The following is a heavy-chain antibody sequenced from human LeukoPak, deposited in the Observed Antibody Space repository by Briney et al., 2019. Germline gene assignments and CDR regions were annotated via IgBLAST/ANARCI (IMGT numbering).Heavy chain of an antibody. Sequence: PGGSLRLSCAVSGLSVSTNHMSWVRQAPGKGLEWVSVIYQDGNTYYTDSVKGRFTISRDNSKNTLFLQMNSLRADDTAMYYCARDREVVTAKAQMDVWGKGTTVTVSS. CDR3: ARDREVVTAKAQMDV. CDR1: GLSVSTNH. D-gene: IGHD2-21*02. CDR2: IYQDGNT. J-gene: IGHJ6*04. V-gene: IGHV3-53*01.